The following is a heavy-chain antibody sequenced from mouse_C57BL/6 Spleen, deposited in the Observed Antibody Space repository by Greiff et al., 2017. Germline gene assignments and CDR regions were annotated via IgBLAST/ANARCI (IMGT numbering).Heavy chain of an antibody. CDR3: ANWDSYAMDY. V-gene: IGHV1-55*01. D-gene: IGHD4-1*01. J-gene: IGHJ4*01. CDR2: IYPGSGST. CDR1: GYTFTRYW. Sequence: QVQLQQPGAELVKPGASVKMSCKASGYTFTRYWITWVKPRPGQGLEWIGDIYPGSGSTNYNEKFKSKATLTVDTSSSTAYMQLSSLTSEDSAVYYCANWDSYAMDYWGQGTSGTVSS.